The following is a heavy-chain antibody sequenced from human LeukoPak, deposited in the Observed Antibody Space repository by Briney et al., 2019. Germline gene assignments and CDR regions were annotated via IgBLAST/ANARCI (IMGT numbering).Heavy chain of an antibody. D-gene: IGHD6-19*01. CDR3: ASDVGSGFIDY. Sequence: PGGSLRLSCAASGFTFSSYEMNWVRKAPGMGLEWVSYVSSSGSTIYYADSVKGRFTISRDNAKNSLYLQMNSLRAEDTAVYYCASDVGSGFIDYWGQGTLVTVSS. CDR2: VSSSGSTI. CDR1: GFTFSSYE. V-gene: IGHV3-48*03. J-gene: IGHJ4*02.